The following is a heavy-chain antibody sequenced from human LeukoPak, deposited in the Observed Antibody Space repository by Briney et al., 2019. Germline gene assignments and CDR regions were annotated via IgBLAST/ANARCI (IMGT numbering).Heavy chain of an antibody. Sequence: GASVKVSCKVSGYTLTELSMHWVRQAPGKGLEWMRGFDPEDGETIYAQKFQGRVTMTEDTSTDTAYMELSSLRSEDTAVYYCATKGSMYCSGGSCFWSWGQGTLVTVSS. D-gene: IGHD2-15*01. J-gene: IGHJ5*02. CDR3: ATKGSMYCSGGSCFWS. CDR2: FDPEDGET. CDR1: GYTLTELS. V-gene: IGHV1-24*01.